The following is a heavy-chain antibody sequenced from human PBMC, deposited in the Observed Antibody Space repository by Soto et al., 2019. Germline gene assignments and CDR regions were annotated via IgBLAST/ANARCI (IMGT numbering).Heavy chain of an antibody. Sequence: PGGSLRLSCAASGFTFSSYGMHWVRQAPGKGLEWVAVIWYDGSNKYYADSVKGRFTISRDNSKNTLYLQMNSLRAEDTAVYYCARVPGEDGGDCSKWACDAFDIWGQGTMVTVSS. CDR1: GFTFSSYG. J-gene: IGHJ3*02. CDR2: IWYDGSNK. D-gene: IGHD2-21*02. CDR3: ARVPGEDGGDCSKWACDAFDI. V-gene: IGHV3-33*01.